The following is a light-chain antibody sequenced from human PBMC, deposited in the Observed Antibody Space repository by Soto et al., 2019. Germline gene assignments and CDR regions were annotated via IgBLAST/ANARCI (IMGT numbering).Light chain of an antibody. CDR1: QGISSY. V-gene: IGKV1-9*01. CDR3: QQLNSYPFT. CDR2: AAS. J-gene: IGKJ4*01. Sequence: DIQVTQSPSFLSASVGDRVTITCRASQGISSYLAWYQQKPGKAPKLLIYAASTLQSGVPSRFSGSGSGTEFTLTISSLQPEDFATYYCQQLNSYPFTFGGGTKVDIK.